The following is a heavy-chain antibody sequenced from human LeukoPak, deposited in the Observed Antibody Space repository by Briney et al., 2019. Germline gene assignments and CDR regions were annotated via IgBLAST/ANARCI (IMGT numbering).Heavy chain of an antibody. Sequence: SVKVSCKASGGSFSSYAICWVRHAPPQGHGWMGRIFPILGIANYAQKSQGRVTITADKSTSTAYMELSSLRSEDTAVYYCARNPLELRKYYYYGMDVWGQGTTVTVSS. CDR3: ARNPLELRKYYYYGMDV. CDR2: IFPILGIA. D-gene: IGHD1-26*01. CDR1: GGSFSSYA. J-gene: IGHJ6*02. V-gene: IGHV1-69*04.